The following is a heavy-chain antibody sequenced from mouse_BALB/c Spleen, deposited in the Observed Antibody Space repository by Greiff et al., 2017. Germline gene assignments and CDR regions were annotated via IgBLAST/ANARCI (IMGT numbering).Heavy chain of an antibody. V-gene: IGHV5-6-5*01. Sequence: DVQLVESGGGLVKPGGSLKLSCAASGFTFSSYAMSWVRQTPEKRLEWVASISSGGSTYYPDSVKGRFTISRDNARNILYLQMSSLRSEDTAMYYCARGATMSYAMDYWGQGTSVTVSS. CDR1: GFTFSSYA. CDR2: ISSGGST. CDR3: ARGATMSYAMDY. J-gene: IGHJ4*01. D-gene: IGHD2-4*01.